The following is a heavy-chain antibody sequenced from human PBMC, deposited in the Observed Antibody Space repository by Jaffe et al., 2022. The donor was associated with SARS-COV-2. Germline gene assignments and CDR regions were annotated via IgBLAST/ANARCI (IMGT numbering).Heavy chain of an antibody. CDR3: ARDLHFGDPTIYYYYGMDV. CDR2: INAGNGNT. J-gene: IGHJ6*02. Sequence: QVQLVQSGAEVKKPGASVKVSCKASGYTFTSYAMHWVRQAPGQRLEWMGWINAGNGNTKYSQKFQGRVTITRDTSASTAYMELSSLRSEDTAVYYCARDLHFGDPTIYYYYGMDVWGQGTTVTVSS. D-gene: IGHD3-10*01. V-gene: IGHV1-3*01. CDR1: GYTFTSYA.